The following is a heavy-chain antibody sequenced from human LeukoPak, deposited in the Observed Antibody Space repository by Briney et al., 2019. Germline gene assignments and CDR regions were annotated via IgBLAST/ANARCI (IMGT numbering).Heavy chain of an antibody. CDR2: ISYDGSNR. Sequence: GGSLRLSCAASGFTFSSYAMHWVRQAPGKGLEWVAVISYDGSNRYYADSVKGRFTISRDNSKNTLYLQVNSLRAEDTALYYCARQGGTYEFDYWGQGTLVTVSS. D-gene: IGHD1-26*01. CDR1: GFTFSSYA. V-gene: IGHV3-30-3*01. J-gene: IGHJ4*02. CDR3: ARQGGTYEFDY.